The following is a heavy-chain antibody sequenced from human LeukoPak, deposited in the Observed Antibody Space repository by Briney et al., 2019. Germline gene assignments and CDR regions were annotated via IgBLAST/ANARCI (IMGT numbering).Heavy chain of an antibody. Sequence: PSETLSLTCTVSGDSISSGDYYWSWIRQPPGKGLEWIGCIYYSGYTNYKSSLKSRVTISVDTSKNQFSLKLSSVTAADTAVYYCARTTMVRGTYYMDVWGKGTTVTVSS. V-gene: IGHV4-61*08. J-gene: IGHJ6*03. CDR3: ARTTMVRGTYYMDV. D-gene: IGHD3-10*01. CDR2: IYYSGYT. CDR1: GDSISSGDYY.